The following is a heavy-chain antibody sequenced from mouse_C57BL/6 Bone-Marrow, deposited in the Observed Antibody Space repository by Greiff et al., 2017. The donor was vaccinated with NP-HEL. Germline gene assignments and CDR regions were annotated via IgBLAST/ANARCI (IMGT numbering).Heavy chain of an antibody. Sequence: EVQLQQSGAELVKPGASVKLSCTASGFNIKDYYMHWVKQRTEQGLEWIGRIDPEDGETKYDPKFQGKATITADTSSNTAYLQLSSLTSEDTAVYYCAREFRYYFGGWGKGTTLTVAS. CDR3: AREFRYYFGG. CDR1: GFNIKDYY. J-gene: IGHJ2*01. CDR2: IDPEDGET. V-gene: IGHV14-2*01.